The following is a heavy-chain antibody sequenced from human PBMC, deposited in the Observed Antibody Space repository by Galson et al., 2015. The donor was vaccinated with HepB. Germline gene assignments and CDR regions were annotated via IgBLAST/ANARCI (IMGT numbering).Heavy chain of an antibody. J-gene: IGHJ4*02. CDR1: GGSISSYY. D-gene: IGHD3-22*01. CDR3: ASGPINSSGYYRSPEPFDY. CDR2: IYYSGST. Sequence: ETLSLTCTVSGGSISSYYWSWIRQPPGKGLEWIGYIYYSGSTNYNPSLKSRITISVDTSKNQFSLKLSSVTAADNAVYYCASGPINSSGYYRSPEPFDYWGQGTLVTVSS. V-gene: IGHV4-59*01.